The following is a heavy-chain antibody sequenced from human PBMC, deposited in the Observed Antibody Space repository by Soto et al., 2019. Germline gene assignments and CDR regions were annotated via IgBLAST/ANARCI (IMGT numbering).Heavy chain of an antibody. CDR2: IYYSGTT. D-gene: IGHD3-3*01. CDR1: GGSISSTNYY. J-gene: IGHJ4*02. V-gene: IGHV4-39*01. CDR3: ARYYDFWSGYYHRPSIDY. Sequence: PSETLSLTCTVSGGSISSTNYYWGWIRQPPGKGLEWIGSIYYSGTTYYNPSLKSRVTISVDTSKNQFSLKLSSVTAADTAVYYCARYYDFWSGYYHRPSIDYWGQGTLVTVSS.